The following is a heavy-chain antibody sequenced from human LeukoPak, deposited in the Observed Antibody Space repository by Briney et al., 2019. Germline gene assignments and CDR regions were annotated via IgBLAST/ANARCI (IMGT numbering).Heavy chain of an antibody. CDR3: ARDQNVESGHFDY. D-gene: IGHD3-3*01. V-gene: IGHV4-59*01. J-gene: IGHJ4*02. Sequence: SETLSLTCTVSGGSISSYYWSWIRQPPGKGPEWIGYIYYSGSTNYNPSLKSRVTISVDTSKNQFSLKLSSVTAADTAVYYCARDQNVESGHFDYWGQGTLVTVSS. CDR1: GGSISSYY. CDR2: IYYSGST.